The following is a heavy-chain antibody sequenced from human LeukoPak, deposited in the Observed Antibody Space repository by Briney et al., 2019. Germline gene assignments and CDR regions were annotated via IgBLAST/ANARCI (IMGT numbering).Heavy chain of an antibody. CDR1: GFTFSNYW. D-gene: IGHD3-10*01. J-gene: IGHJ4*02. CDR3: AKDLHYGSADY. CDR2: INPDGSTT. V-gene: IGHV3-74*01. Sequence: GGSLRLSCAASGFTFSNYWMHWVRQDPGKGLVWVSFINPDGSTTNYADSVKGRFTISRDNVKNALYLQMNSLRAEDTAVYYCAKDLHYGSADYWGQGTLVTVSS.